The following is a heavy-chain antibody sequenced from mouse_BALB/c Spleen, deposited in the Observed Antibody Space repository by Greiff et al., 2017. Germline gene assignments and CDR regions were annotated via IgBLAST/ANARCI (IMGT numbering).Heavy chain of an antibody. V-gene: IGHV2-6-5*01. CDR1: GFSLTDYG. D-gene: IGHD2-3*01. CDR3: ARNGDGYLYYAMDY. J-gene: IGHJ4*01. Sequence: VMLVESGPGLVAPSQSLSITCTVSGFSLTDYGVSWIRQPPGKGLEWLGVIWGGGSTYYNSALKSRLSISKDNSKSQVFLKMNSLQTDDTAMYYCARNGDGYLYYAMDYWGQGTSVTVSS. CDR2: IWGGGST.